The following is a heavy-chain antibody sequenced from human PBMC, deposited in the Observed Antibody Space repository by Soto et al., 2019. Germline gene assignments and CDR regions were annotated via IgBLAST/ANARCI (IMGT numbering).Heavy chain of an antibody. CDR2: IYYSGST. J-gene: IGHJ4*02. Sequence: SETLSLTCTVSGGSISSYYWSWIRQPPGKGLEWIGYIYYSGSTNYNPSLKSRVTISVDTSKNQFSLKLSSVTAADTAVYYCARSYGSCFDYWRQGPLVTVSS. CDR1: GGSISSYY. D-gene: IGHD5-18*01. CDR3: ARSYGSCFDY. V-gene: IGHV4-59*08.